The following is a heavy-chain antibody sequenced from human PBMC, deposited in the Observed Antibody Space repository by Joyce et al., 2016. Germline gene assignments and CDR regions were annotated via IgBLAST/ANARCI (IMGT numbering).Heavy chain of an antibody. CDR3: AKDAYYCSGGICNLDGMDV. J-gene: IGHJ6*02. Sequence: QVHLVESGGGVVQPGRSLRLSCAASGFTFSSYDMYWVRQAPGKGLEWVAVIASVGSNKGYADSGKGLCSISRDKSKNTLYLQVNSLRPEATGVYYCAKDAYYCSGGICNLDGMDVWGQGTTVTVSS. CDR1: GFTFSSYD. CDR2: IASVGSNK. D-gene: IGHD2-15*01. V-gene: IGHV3-30*18.